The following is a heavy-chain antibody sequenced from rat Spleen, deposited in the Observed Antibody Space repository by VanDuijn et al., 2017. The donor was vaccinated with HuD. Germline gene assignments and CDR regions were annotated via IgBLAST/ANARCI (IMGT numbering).Heavy chain of an antibody. CDR2: INSAGST. CDR1: GYSITSSYR. V-gene: IGHV3-3*01. Sequence: EVQLQESGPGLVKPSQSFSLTCSVTGYSITSSYRWNWIRKSPGNKLEWMGYINSAGSTNYNPSLKSRISITRDTSKNQFFLQVNSVTTEDTATYYCARSEDSTYISFAYWGQGTLVTVSS. D-gene: IGHD1-2*01. J-gene: IGHJ3*01. CDR3: ARSEDSTYISFAY.